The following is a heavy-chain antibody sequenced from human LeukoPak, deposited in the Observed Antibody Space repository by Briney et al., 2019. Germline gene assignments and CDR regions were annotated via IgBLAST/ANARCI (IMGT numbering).Heavy chain of an antibody. V-gene: IGHV3-7*01. CDR3: AREGYFNWFDP. CDR1: GFTFSSYW. J-gene: IGHJ5*02. D-gene: IGHD1-1*01. Sequence: GGSLRLSCAASGFTFSSYWMSWVRQAPGKELEWVANIKQVGSEKYYVDSVKGRFTISRDNAKNSLYLQMNSLRAEDTAVYYCAREGYFNWFDPWGQGTLVTVSS. CDR2: IKQVGSEK.